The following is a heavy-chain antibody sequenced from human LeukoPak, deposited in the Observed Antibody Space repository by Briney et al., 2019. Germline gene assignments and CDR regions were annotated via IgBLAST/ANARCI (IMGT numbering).Heavy chain of an antibody. CDR1: GGSISSYY. Sequence: SETLSPTCTVSGGSISSYYWSWIRQPAGKGLEWIGRIYTSGSTNYNPSLKSRVTMSVDTSKNQFSLKLSSVTAADTAVYYCAREYCSSTSCYEMYDYWGQGTLATVSS. J-gene: IGHJ4*02. D-gene: IGHD2-2*01. V-gene: IGHV4-4*07. CDR3: AREYCSSTSCYEMYDY. CDR2: IYTSGST.